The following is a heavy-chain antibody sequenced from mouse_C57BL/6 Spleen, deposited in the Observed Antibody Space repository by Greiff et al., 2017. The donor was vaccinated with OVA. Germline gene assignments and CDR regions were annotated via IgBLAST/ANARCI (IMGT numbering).Heavy chain of an antibody. Sequence: QVQLQQPGAELVKPGASVKLSCKASGYTFTSYWMHWVKQRPGQGLAWIGMIHPNSGSTNYNEKFKSKATLTVDKSSSTAYMQLSSLTSEDSAVYYCARDDYSWFAYWGQGTLVTVSA. J-gene: IGHJ3*01. CDR3: ARDDYSWFAY. D-gene: IGHD2-4*01. CDR2: IHPNSGST. V-gene: IGHV1-64*01. CDR1: GYTFTSYW.